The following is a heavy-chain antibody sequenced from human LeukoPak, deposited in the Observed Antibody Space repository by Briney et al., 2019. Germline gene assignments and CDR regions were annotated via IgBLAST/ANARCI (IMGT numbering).Heavy chain of an antibody. Sequence: ASVKVSCKTSGHSMNTFGITWVRQAPGQGLEWIGWMSSDNGNTNYADKFQSRVSITRDTSRTTAYMELRSLRSDDTAVYFCANVAKGRYFFYYMDVWGAGTTVTVSS. V-gene: IGHV1-18*01. D-gene: IGHD5-12*01. CDR1: GHSMNTFG. CDR3: ANVAKGRYFFYYMDV. J-gene: IGHJ6*03. CDR2: MSSDNGNT.